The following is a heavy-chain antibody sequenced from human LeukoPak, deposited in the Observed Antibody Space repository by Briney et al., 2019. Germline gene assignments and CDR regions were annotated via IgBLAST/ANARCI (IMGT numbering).Heavy chain of an antibody. CDR3: ARDHQPQWELLGY. Sequence: GRSLRLSCAASGFTFSSYAMHWVRQAPGKGLEWVAVISYDGSNKYYADSVKGRFTISRDNSKNTLYLQMNSLRAEDTAVYYCARDHQPQWELLGYWGQGTMVTVSS. J-gene: IGHJ3*01. V-gene: IGHV3-30-3*01. CDR1: GFTFSSYA. CDR2: ISYDGSNK. D-gene: IGHD1-26*01.